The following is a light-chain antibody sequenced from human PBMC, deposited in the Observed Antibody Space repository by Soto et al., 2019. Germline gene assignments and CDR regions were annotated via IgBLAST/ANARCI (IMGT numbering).Light chain of an antibody. CDR2: EVS. Sequence: ALTQPASVSGSPGQSITISCTGSSSDVGTYNLVSWYQQHPGKAPKLMIYEVSKRPSGVSNRFSGSKSGNTASLTISGLQADDEADYYCSSYASGSTHVFGTGTKVTVL. CDR3: SSYASGSTHV. CDR1: SSDVGTYNL. J-gene: IGLJ1*01. V-gene: IGLV2-23*02.